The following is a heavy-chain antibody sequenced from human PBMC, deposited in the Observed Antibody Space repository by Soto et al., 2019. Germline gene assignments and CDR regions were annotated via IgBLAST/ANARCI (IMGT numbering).Heavy chain of an antibody. Sequence: XETLCLTCTVSGGPISSYYWSWIRQPPGKGLEWIGYIYYSGSTNYNPSLKSRVTISVDTSKNQFSLKLSSVTAADTAVYYCARNYIGYCSSTSCHYYGMDVWGQGPTVTVSS. D-gene: IGHD2-2*01. CDR3: ARNYIGYCSSTSCHYYGMDV. CDR2: IYYSGST. V-gene: IGHV4-59*01. J-gene: IGHJ6*02. CDR1: GGPISSYY.